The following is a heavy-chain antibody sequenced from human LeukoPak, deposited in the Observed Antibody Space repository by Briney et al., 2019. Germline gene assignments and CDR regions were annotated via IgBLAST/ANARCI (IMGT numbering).Heavy chain of an antibody. CDR1: GGSISSYY. J-gene: IGHJ4*02. CDR2: IYYSGTT. CDR3: ARHVSAAGTTFDY. Sequence: SETLSLTCTVSGGSISSYYWSWIRQPPGKGLEWIGYIYYSGTTNYNPSLKSRVTISVDTSKNQFSLNLSSVTAADTAVYFCARHVSAAGTTFDYWGQGTLVTVSS. V-gene: IGHV4-59*08. D-gene: IGHD1-1*01.